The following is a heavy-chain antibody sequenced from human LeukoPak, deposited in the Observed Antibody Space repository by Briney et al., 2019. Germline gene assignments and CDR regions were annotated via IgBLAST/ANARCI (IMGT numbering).Heavy chain of an antibody. CDR2: ISAYNGNT. D-gene: IGHD6-19*01. Sequence: ASVKVTYKASGGTFSSYAISWVRQAPGQGLEWMGWISAYNGNTNYAQKLQGRVTMTTDTSTSTAYMELRSLRSDDTAVYYCARSSLRGWYYFDYWGQGTLVTVSS. CDR3: ARSSLRGWYYFDY. V-gene: IGHV1-18*01. CDR1: GGTFSSYA. J-gene: IGHJ4*02.